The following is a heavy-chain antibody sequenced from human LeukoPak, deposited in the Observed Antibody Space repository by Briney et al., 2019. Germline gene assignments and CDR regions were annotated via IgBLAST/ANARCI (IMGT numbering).Heavy chain of an antibody. V-gene: IGHV3-9*01. CDR1: GFTFDDYA. Sequence: GGSLRLSCASSGFTFDDYARHWLRQAPWKGLEGVSGISWNSGSIGYADSVKGRFTISRDNAKNSLYLQMNSLRAEDTALYYCAKATNRELPHNWFDPWGQGTLVTVSS. D-gene: IGHD1-26*01. CDR2: ISWNSGSI. J-gene: IGHJ5*02. CDR3: AKATNRELPHNWFDP.